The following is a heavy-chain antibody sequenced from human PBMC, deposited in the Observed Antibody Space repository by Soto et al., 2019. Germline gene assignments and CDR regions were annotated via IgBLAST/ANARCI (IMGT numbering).Heavy chain of an antibody. CDR1: GYTFTSYA. V-gene: IGHV1-3*01. CDR2: INAGNGNT. D-gene: IGHD3-16*01. CDR3: PRQMLMDYYYGMDV. Sequence: ASVKVSCKASGYTFTSYAMHWVRQAPGQRLEWMGWINAGNGNTKYSQKFQGRVTITRDTSASTAYMELSSLRSEDTAVYYCPRQMLMDYYYGMDVWGQGTTVTVSS. J-gene: IGHJ6*02.